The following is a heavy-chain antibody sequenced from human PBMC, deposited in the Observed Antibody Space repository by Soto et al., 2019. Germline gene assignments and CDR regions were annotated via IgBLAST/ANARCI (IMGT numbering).Heavy chain of an antibody. D-gene: IGHD2-2*01. J-gene: IGHJ4*02. CDR2: IDPSDSYV. CDR1: GYSFTAYW. CDR3: TRRASSSFYHFDF. Sequence: GESLKISCQASGYSFTAYWITWVRQMPGKGLEWMATIDPSDSYVDYSPSLRGHVTFSVDRSITTVYLQWNSLKASDSAMYFCTRRASSSFYHFDFWGQGALVTVSS. V-gene: IGHV5-10-1*01.